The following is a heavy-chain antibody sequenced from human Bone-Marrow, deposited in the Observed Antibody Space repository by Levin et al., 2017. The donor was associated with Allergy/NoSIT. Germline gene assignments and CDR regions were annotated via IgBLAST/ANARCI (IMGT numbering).Heavy chain of an antibody. CDR1: GGSISSSSYY. Sequence: PSQTLSLTCTVSGGSISSSSYYWGWIRQPPGKGLEWIGSIYYSGSTYYNPSLKSRVTISVDTSKNQFSLKLSSVTAADTAVYYCARVPPAGGAEFDYWGQGTLVTVSS. CDR3: ARVPPAGGAEFDY. D-gene: IGHD1-26*01. J-gene: IGHJ4*02. CDR2: IYYSGST. V-gene: IGHV4-39*07.